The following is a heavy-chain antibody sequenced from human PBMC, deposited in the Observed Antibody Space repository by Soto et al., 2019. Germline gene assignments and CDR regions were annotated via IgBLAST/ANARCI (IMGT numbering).Heavy chain of an antibody. V-gene: IGHV5-51*01. J-gene: IGHJ6*02. D-gene: IGHD1-20*01. CDR3: ARHPHNTSHAGFYYYGMDL. CDR2: IFPRDSDT. CDR1: GYDFTNNW. Sequence: PGESRKISCKASGYDFTNNWIGWVRQMPGKGLEWMGIIFPRDSDTRYSPSFQGQVTISADKSITTAYLQWSSLEASDTAIYFCARHPHNTSHAGFYYYGMDLWGQGTTVTVSS.